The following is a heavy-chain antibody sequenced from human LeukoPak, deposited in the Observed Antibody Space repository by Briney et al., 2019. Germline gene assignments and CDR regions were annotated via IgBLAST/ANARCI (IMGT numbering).Heavy chain of an antibody. J-gene: IGHJ4*02. CDR3: AGLVDKAMDDRYEY. D-gene: IGHD5-18*01. CDR2: IYHSGST. CDR1: GGSISSGGYS. Sequence: SQTLSLTCAVSGGSISSGGYSWSWIRQPPGKGLEWIGYIYHSGSTYYNPSLKSRVTISVDRSKNQFSLKLSSVTAADTAVYYCAGLVDKAMDDRYEYWGQGTLVTVSS. V-gene: IGHV4-30-2*01.